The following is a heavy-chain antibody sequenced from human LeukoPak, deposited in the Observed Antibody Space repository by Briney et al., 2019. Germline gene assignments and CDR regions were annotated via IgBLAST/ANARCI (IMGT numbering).Heavy chain of an antibody. J-gene: IGHJ3*02. CDR3: ATVWERRAFDI. D-gene: IGHD1-1*01. Sequence: GGSLRLSRAGSGFTFSSYAMHWVRQAPGKGLEWVSGISWNSGSIGYADSVKGRFTISRDNSKNTLYLQMNSLRAEDTAVYYCATVWERRAFDIWGQGTMVTVSS. CDR1: GFTFSSYA. CDR2: ISWNSGSI. V-gene: IGHV3-9*01.